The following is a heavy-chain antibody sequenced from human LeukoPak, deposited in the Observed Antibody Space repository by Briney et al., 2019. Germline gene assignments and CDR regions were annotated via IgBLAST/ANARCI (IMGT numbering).Heavy chain of an antibody. Sequence: ASVKVSCKASGYTFTSYYMHWVRQAPGQGLEWVGLINPGGSSTSYAQKFQGRVTLTRDTSTSTVYMELSSLRSEDTAVYYCARYVGYCSATTCRGNWFDPWGQGTLVTVSS. D-gene: IGHD2-2*01. CDR2: INPGGSST. CDR3: ARYVGYCSATTCRGNWFDP. V-gene: IGHV1-46*01. J-gene: IGHJ5*02. CDR1: GYTFTSYY.